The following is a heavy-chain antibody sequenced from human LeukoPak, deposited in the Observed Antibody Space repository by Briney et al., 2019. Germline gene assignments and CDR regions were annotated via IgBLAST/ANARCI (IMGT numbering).Heavy chain of an antibody. CDR2: IIPISGAA. CDR3: ARETGTVPFHNVLTGRQDFYYYYIDV. V-gene: IGHV1-69*01. CDR1: GFTFSSYA. D-gene: IGHD1-14*01. J-gene: IGHJ6*03. Sequence: PGGSLRLSCAASGFTFSSYAMSWVRQAPGKGLEWVGGIIPISGAAEYAQKFQGRVTITADEPTTTAYMELTSLTSDDTAVYYCARETGTVPFHNVLTGRQDFYYYYIDVWGKGTTVTVSS.